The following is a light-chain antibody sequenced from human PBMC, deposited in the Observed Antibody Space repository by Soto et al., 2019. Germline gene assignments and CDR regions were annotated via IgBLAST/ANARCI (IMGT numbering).Light chain of an antibody. CDR3: SAWDNSLNRYV. CDR2: SAG. V-gene: IGLV1-44*01. Sequence: QSVLTQPLSASASPGQRVTISCSGGSSNIGSNTVAWYQHLPGTAPPRLIFSAGQRPSAVPGRYSGSKSSTSASLAISGLQSEDEADYYCSAWDNSLNRYVFGPGTKVTVL. J-gene: IGLJ1*01. CDR1: SSNIGSNT.